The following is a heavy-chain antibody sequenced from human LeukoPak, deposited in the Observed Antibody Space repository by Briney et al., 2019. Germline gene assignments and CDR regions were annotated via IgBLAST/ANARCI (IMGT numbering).Heavy chain of an antibody. J-gene: IGHJ4*02. CDR1: GGSISSSSYY. V-gene: IGHV4-39*01. CDR2: IYYSGST. Sequence: SETLSLTCTVSGGSISSSSYYWGWIRQPPGKGLEWIGSIYYSGSTYYNPSLKSRVTISVDTSKNQFSLKLRSVTAADTAVYYCARREYQLPPTFYYWGQGTLVTVSS. D-gene: IGHD2-2*01. CDR3: ARREYQLPPTFYY.